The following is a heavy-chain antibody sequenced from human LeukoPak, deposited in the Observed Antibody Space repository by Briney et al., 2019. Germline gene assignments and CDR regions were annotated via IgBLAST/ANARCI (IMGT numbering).Heavy chain of an antibody. CDR3: ARGSIVGATGPYDY. D-gene: IGHD1-26*01. CDR1: GYTFTGYY. CDR2: INPNSGGT. J-gene: IGHJ4*02. V-gene: IGHV1-2*04. Sequence: ASVKVPCKASGYTFTGYYMHWVRQAPGQGLEWMGWINPNSGGTNYAQKFQGWVTMTRDTSISTAYMELSRLRSDDTAVYYCARGSIVGATGPYDYWGQGTLVTVSS.